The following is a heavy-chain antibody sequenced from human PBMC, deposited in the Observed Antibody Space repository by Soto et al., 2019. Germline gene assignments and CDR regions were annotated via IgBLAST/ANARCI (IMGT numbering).Heavy chain of an antibody. CDR1: GGSISSGGYS. V-gene: IGHV4-30-2*01. D-gene: IGHD2-2*01. CDR3: ARGYCSSTSCYVPARFDP. Sequence: LSLTCAVSGGSISSGGYSWSWIRQPPGKGLEWIGYIYHSGSTYYNPSLKSRVTISVDRSKNQFSLKLSSVTAADTAVYYCARGYCSSTSCYVPARFDPWGQGTLVTVS. CDR2: IYHSGST. J-gene: IGHJ5*02.